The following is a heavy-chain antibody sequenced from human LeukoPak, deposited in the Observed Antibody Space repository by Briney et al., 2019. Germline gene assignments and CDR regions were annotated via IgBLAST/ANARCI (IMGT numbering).Heavy chain of an antibody. J-gene: IGHJ4*02. D-gene: IGHD3-22*01. CDR2: IWYDGSNK. CDR3: ARATLYYYDSSGYIDY. CDR1: GFTFSSYG. Sequence: GGSLRLSCAASGFTFSSYGMHWVRQAPGKGLEWVAVIWYDGSNKYYADSVKGRFTISRDNAKNTLYLQMNSLRAEDTAVYYCARATLYYYDSSGYIDYWGQGTLVTVSS. V-gene: IGHV3-33*01.